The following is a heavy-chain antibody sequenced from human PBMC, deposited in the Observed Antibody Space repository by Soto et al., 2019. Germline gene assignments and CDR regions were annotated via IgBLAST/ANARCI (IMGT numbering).Heavy chain of an antibody. D-gene: IGHD2-15*01. Sequence: QVQLVQSGAEVKKPGSSVKVSCKASGGTFSSYAISWVRQAPGQGLEWMGGIIPIFGTANYAQKFQGRVTITADESTSTGHMGVRSLGSEETGVFYWARGGVGFDCRGGSCYSGALDHWGPGTLVTVSS. CDR1: GGTFSSYA. V-gene: IGHV1-69*01. J-gene: IGHJ4*02. CDR3: ARGGVGFDCRGGSCYSGALDH. CDR2: IIPIFGTA.